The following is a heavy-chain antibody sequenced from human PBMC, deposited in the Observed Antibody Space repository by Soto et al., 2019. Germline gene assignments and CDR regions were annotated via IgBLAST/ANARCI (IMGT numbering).Heavy chain of an antibody. CDR1: GYTFTSYA. D-gene: IGHD2-15*01. CDR3: ARGPGGPDGPGDY. CDR2: INAGNGNT. Sequence: QVQLVQSGAEVKKPGASVKVSCKASGYTFTSYAMHWVRQAPGQRLEWMGWINAGNGNTKYSQKSQGRVTITRDPSASTAYMELSSLRSEDTAVYYCARGPGGPDGPGDYWGQGTLVTVSS. V-gene: IGHV1-3*01. J-gene: IGHJ4*02.